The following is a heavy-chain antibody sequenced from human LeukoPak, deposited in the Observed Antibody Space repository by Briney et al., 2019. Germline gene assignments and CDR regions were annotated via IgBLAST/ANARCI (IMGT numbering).Heavy chain of an antibody. Sequence: GESLKISCKGSGYSFTNFWIAWVRQMPGKGLEWMGIIDPGDSDTRYSPSFQGQVTISADTSISTAYLQWSSLKASDSAMYYCVRHGLGSSWFGFDYWGQGTLVTVSS. V-gene: IGHV5-51*01. CDR1: GYSFTNFW. CDR2: IDPGDSDT. D-gene: IGHD6-13*01. J-gene: IGHJ4*02. CDR3: VRHGLGSSWFGFDY.